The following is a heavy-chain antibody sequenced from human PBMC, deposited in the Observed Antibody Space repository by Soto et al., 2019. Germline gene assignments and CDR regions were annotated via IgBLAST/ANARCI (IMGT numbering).Heavy chain of an antibody. CDR2: IYSGGST. V-gene: IGHV3-53*02. Sequence: EVQLVETGGGLIQPGGSLRLSCAASGFTVSSNYMSWVRQAPGKGLEWVSVIYSGGSTYYADSVKGRFTISRDNSKNTLYRQMNSMRAEDTAVYYCARDHGASGYPHDAFDIWGQGTMVTVSS. CDR1: GFTVSSNY. D-gene: IGHD3-22*01. J-gene: IGHJ3*02. CDR3: ARDHGASGYPHDAFDI.